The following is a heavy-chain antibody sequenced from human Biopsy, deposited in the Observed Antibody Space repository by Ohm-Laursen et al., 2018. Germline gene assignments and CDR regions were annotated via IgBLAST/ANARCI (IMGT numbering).Heavy chain of an antibody. CDR1: GLTFSRYS. CDR3: ARVLLPAAAVHYGMDV. J-gene: IGHJ6*02. CDR2: ISSSSNFI. Sequence: SLRLSCAASGLTFSRYSMHWVRQAPGKGLERVSSISSSSNFIYYGDSVKGRFTISRDNAKNSLYLQMNSLRAGDTAVYYCARVLLPAAAVHYGMDVWGQGTTVTVSS. V-gene: IGHV3-21*01. D-gene: IGHD2-2*01.